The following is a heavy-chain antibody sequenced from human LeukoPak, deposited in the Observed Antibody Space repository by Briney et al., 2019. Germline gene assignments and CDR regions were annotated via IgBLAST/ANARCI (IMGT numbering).Heavy chain of an antibody. CDR2: INHSGST. V-gene: IGHV4-34*01. Sequence: SETLSLTCAVYGGSFSGYYWSWIRQPPGKGLEWIGEINHSGSTNYNPSLKSRVTISVDTSKNQFSLKLSSVTAADTAVYYCAREWFLVARGAFDIWGQGTMVTVSS. CDR1: GGSFSGYY. D-gene: IGHD3-22*01. CDR3: AREWFLVARGAFDI. J-gene: IGHJ3*02.